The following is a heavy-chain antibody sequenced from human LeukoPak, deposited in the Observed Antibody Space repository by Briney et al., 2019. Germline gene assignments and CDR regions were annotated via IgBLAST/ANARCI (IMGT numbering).Heavy chain of an antibody. CDR3: AKGHGDSDGYYYYDY. D-gene: IGHD2-21*01. V-gene: IGHV3-23*01. CDR2: VSGSGGRT. J-gene: IGHJ4*02. Sequence: GGSLRLSCAASGFTFTNYDMSWVRQAPGKGLEWVSSVSGSGGRTYYADSVKGRFSISRDNSKKMVYLQMNRLRVEDTAVYYCAKGHGDSDGYYYYDYWGQGTLVTVSS. CDR1: GFTFTNYD.